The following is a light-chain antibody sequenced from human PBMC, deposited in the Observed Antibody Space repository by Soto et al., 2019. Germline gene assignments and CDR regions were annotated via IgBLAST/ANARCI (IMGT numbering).Light chain of an antibody. CDR1: QGISNY. CDR2: EAS. V-gene: IGKV1-5*03. J-gene: IGKJ1*01. CDR3: QQYNGYWT. Sequence: DIQMTQSPSSLSASVGDRVTITCRASQGISNYLAWYQQKPGKAPKLLIYEASSLKSGVPSRFSGSRSGTEYTLTISSLQPDDFATYYCQQYNGYWTFGQGTKVEIK.